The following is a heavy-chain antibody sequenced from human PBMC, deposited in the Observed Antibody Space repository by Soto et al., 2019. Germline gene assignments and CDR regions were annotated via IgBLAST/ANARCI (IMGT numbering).Heavy chain of an antibody. V-gene: IGHV3-74*01. CDR3: ATVFEH. J-gene: IGHJ4*02. Sequence: VSLVESGGGSVQPGGSLRLSCAASGFPFTGYWMHWVRQVPGKGPVWVARVDSAGSGTSYADSVKGRFTISRDNAKNTVSLQMDSLRVEDTAVYYCATVFEHWGQGIPVTVSS. CDR1: GFPFTGYW. CDR2: VDSAGSGT.